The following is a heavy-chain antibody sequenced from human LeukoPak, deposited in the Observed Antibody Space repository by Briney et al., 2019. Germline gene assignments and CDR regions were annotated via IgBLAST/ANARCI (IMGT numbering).Heavy chain of an antibody. CDR1: GFTFSSYE. V-gene: IGHV3-48*03. Sequence: GGSLRLSCAASGFTFSSYEMNWVRQAPGKGLEWVSYISSSGSTKYYADSVEGRFTISRDNAKNSLYLQMSSLRDEDTAVYYCARADENFDVWGQGTLVTVSS. CDR2: ISSSGSTK. J-gene: IGHJ4*02. CDR3: ARADENFDV.